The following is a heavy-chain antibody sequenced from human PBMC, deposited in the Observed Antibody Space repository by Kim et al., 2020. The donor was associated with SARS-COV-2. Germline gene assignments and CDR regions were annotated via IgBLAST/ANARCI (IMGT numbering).Heavy chain of an antibody. V-gene: IGHV4-59*08. J-gene: IGHJ3*02. D-gene: IGHD2-15*01. CDR3: ARPRGWFGAFDI. Sequence: NSNPSLKSRVTISVDTSKNQFSLKLSAVTAADTAVYYCARPRGWFGAFDIWGQGTMVTVSS.